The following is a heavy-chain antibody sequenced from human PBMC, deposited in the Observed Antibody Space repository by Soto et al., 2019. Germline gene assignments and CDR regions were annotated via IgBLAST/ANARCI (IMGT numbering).Heavy chain of an antibody. J-gene: IGHJ5*02. D-gene: IGHD3-10*01. V-gene: IGHV3-23*01. CDR1: VCTFSSYG. CDR3: AKNLWFGASVFEP. Sequence: PVGSLRLSCACTVCTFSSYGMSWVRQSPGKGLEWVSTIRGRAGNANYADSVKGRFTISRDDSTNTVHLQMNSLRPEDTAVYYCAKNLWFGASVFEPWGQGTLVTVSS. CDR2: IRGRAGNA.